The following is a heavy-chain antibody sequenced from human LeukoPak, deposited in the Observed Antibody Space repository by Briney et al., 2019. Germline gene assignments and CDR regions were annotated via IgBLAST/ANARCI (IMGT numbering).Heavy chain of an antibody. V-gene: IGHV4-39*01. D-gene: IGHD3-22*01. J-gene: IGHJ4*02. CDR1: GGSISSTSYY. CDR2: IYYSGST. Sequence: SETLSLTCTVSGGSISSTSYYWGWLRQPPVKGLEWLGSIYYSGSTYHNPSLKSRVTMSADTAKNQFSLKLTSVTAADTAVYYCARLLYDRSGYYYFDYWGQGTLVTVSS. CDR3: ARLLYDRSGYYYFDY.